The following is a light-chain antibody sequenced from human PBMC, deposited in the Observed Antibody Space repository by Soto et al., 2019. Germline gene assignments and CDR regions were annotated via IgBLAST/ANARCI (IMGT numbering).Light chain of an antibody. CDR2: DVS. J-gene: IGLJ1*01. CDR3: SSYTSSSIPYV. CDR1: SSDVGGYNY. Sequence: QSVLTQPASVSGSPGQSITISCTGTSSDVGGYNYVSWYQQHPGKAPKLMIYDVSNRPSGVSNRFSGSKPGNTASLTISGLQAEDEADYYCSSYTSSSIPYVFGTGTKLTVL. V-gene: IGLV2-14*01.